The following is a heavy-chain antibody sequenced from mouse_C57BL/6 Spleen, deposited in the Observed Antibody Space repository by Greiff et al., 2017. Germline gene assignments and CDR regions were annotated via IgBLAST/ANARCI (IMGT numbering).Heavy chain of an antibody. CDR3: ASLYDYDDPFAY. V-gene: IGHV3-6*01. Sequence: ESGPGLVKPSQSLSLTCSVTGYSITSGYYWNWIRQFPGNKLEWMGYISYDGSNNYNPSLKNRISITRDTSKNQFFLKLNSVTTEDTATYYCASLYDYDDPFAYWGQGTLVTVSA. J-gene: IGHJ3*01. CDR2: ISYDGSN. D-gene: IGHD2-4*01. CDR1: GYSITSGYY.